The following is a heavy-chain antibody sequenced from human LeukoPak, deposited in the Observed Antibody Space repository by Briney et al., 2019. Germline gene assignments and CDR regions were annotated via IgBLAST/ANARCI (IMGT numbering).Heavy chain of an antibody. CDR3: ASAPSGFAGELSS. J-gene: IGHJ4*02. D-gene: IGHD3-16*02. V-gene: IGHV1-69*05. CDR1: RGTFNKYA. Sequence: SVKVSCKASRGTFNKYAIKWVRQAPGQGFEWMGGIIPPFGSENYPQKFQGRVMITTDEVTNTAYLELRSLRSDDTAVYYCASAPSGFAGELSSWGQGTLVTVSS. CDR2: IIPPFGSE.